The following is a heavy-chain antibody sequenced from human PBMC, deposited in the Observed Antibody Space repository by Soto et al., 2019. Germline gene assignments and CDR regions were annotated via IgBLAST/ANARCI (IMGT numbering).Heavy chain of an antibody. V-gene: IGHV4-4*02. CDR1: GGSMSSNNW. J-gene: IGHJ4*02. Sequence: SETLSLTCAVSGGSMSSNNWWNWVRQPPGKGLEWIGQLFHSGATNYNPSLKSRVIISIDKSKNQFSLQLSSVTAADTAVYYCASLASTMASFDYWGQGTLVTVSS. CDR2: LFHSGAT. D-gene: IGHD1-1*01. CDR3: ASLASTMASFDY.